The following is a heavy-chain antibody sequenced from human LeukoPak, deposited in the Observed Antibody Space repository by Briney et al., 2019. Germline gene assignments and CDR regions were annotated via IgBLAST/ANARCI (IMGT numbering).Heavy chain of an antibody. D-gene: IGHD6-19*01. CDR1: GYTFTSYG. V-gene: IGHV1-18*01. J-gene: IGHJ4*02. CDR2: ISAYNGNT. Sequence: ASVKVSCKASGYTFTSYGISWVRQAPGQGLEWMGWISAYNGNTNYAQKLQGRVTMTTDTSTSTAYMELSSLRSEDTAVYYCASPSSGWSYYFDYWGQGTLVTVSS. CDR3: ASPSSGWSYYFDY.